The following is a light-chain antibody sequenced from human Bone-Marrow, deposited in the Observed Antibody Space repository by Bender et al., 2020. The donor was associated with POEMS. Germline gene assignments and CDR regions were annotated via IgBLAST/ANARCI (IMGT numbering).Light chain of an antibody. Sequence: QSALTQPRSVSGSPGQSVTISCTGTSSDVGTYNSVSWYQKLPGKAPKIIIFDVIDRPSGVPDRFSASRSGQTASLTISGLQTEDEAVYYCCSDAGSYTWVFGEGTKLTVL. CDR2: DVI. CDR3: CSDAGSYTWV. V-gene: IGLV2-11*01. J-gene: IGLJ3*02. CDR1: SSDVGTYNS.